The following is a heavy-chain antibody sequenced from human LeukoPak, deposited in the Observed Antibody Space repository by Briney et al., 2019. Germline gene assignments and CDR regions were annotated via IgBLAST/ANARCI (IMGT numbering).Heavy chain of an antibody. CDR1: GGSISSYY. CDR2: IYYSGST. V-gene: IGHV4-59*08. J-gene: IGHJ4*02. D-gene: IGHD4-17*01. Sequence: SETLSLTCTVSGGSISSYYWSWIRQPPGKGLEWIGYIYYSGSTNYNPSLKSRVTISVDTSKNQFSLKPSSVTAADTAVYYCARRANDYGAYYFDYWGQGTLVTVSS. CDR3: ARRANDYGAYYFDY.